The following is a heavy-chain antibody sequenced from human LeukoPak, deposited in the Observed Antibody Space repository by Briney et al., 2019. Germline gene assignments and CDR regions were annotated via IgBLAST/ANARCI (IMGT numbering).Heavy chain of an antibody. CDR2: ISSSSSYI. CDR1: AFTFSTYS. J-gene: IGHJ4*02. V-gene: IGHV3-21*01. Sequence: PGGSLRLSCAASAFTFSTYSMNWVRQAPGKGLEWVSSISSSSSYIYYADSVKGRFTISRDNSKNTLYLQMNSLRAEDTAVYYCAKDRGGSSHFDYWGQGTLVTVSS. D-gene: IGHD2-15*01. CDR3: AKDRGGSSHFDY.